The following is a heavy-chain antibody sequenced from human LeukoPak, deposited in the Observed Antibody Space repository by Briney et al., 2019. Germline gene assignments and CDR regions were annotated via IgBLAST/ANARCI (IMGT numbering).Heavy chain of an antibody. Sequence: SETLSLTCTVSGGSISSSSYYWGWIRQPPGKGLEWIGSMYYSGSTYYNPSLKSRVTISVDSSKNQFSLKLSSVTAADTAVYYCARIELSTVTPEYWGQGTLVTVSS. V-gene: IGHV4-39*01. CDR1: GGSISSSSYY. CDR3: ARIELSTVTPEY. D-gene: IGHD4-17*01. J-gene: IGHJ4*02. CDR2: MYYSGST.